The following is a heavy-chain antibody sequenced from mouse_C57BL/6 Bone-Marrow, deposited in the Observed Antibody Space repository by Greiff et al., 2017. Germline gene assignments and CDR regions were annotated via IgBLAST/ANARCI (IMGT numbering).Heavy chain of an antibody. CDR2: IDPNSGGT. CDR1: GYTFTSYW. D-gene: IGHD1-1*01. V-gene: IGHV1-72*01. Sequence: QVQLQQPGAEFVQPGASVKLSCKASGYTFTSYWMHWVKQRPGRGLEWIGRIDPNSGGTKYNEKFQSKATLTVDKPSSTSYMQLSSLTSEDSAVYNCARSGYGSLDWYCDVWGTGTTVTVSS. CDR3: ARSGYGSLDWYCDV. J-gene: IGHJ1*03.